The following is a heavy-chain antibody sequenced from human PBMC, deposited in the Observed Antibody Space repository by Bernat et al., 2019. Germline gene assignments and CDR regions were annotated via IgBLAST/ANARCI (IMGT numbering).Heavy chain of an antibody. Sequence: VQLVESGGGLVKPGGSLRLSCAASGFTFSNAWMSWVRQAPGKGLEWVAFIWPDGSYKQFADAVKGRFTISRDNSKNTVFLQIDSLRGDDTAVYYCARDGAFRELGDYWGRGTLVTVSS. CDR2: IWPDGSYK. D-gene: IGHD3-10*01. V-gene: IGHV3-33*08. CDR3: ARDGAFRELGDY. J-gene: IGHJ4*02. CDR1: GFTFSNAW.